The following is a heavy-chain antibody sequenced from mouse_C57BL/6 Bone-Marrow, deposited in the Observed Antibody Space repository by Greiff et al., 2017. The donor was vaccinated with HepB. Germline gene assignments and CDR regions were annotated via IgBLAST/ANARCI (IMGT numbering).Heavy chain of an antibody. J-gene: IGHJ4*01. V-gene: IGHV1-64*01. CDR1: GYTFTSYW. CDR2: IHPNSGST. CDR3: ASFVTTVVASMDY. Sequence: QVQLQQSGAELVKPGASVKLSCKASGYTFTSYWMHWVKQRPGQGLEWIGMIHPNSGSTNYNEKFKSKATLTVDKSSSTAYMQLSSLTSEDSAVYYRASFVTTVVASMDYWGQGTSVTVSS. D-gene: IGHD1-1*01.